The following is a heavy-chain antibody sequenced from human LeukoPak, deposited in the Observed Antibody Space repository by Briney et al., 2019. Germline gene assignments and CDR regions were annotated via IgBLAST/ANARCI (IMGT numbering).Heavy chain of an antibody. V-gene: IGHV4-39*02. CDR2: IYYTGGT. D-gene: IGHD3-3*01. J-gene: IGHJ4*02. CDR1: GGSITSSSYY. CDR3: AREQGYDFTPFDY. Sequence: SETLSLTCSVSGGSITSSSYYWGWIRQPPEKGLEWIGSIYYTGGTNYSPSLKSRVTMFVDTSKNQFSLKLSSVTAADTAVYYCAREQGYDFTPFDYWGQGTLVTVSS.